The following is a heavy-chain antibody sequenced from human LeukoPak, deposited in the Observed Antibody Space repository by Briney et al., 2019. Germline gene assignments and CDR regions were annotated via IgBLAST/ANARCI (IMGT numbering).Heavy chain of an antibody. CDR1: DSSLSTYY. V-gene: IGHV4-59*08. CDR3: ARQGSVGLADAFDI. J-gene: IGHJ3*02. D-gene: IGHD6-19*01. Sequence: SETLSLTCTVSDSSLSTYYWSWIRQPPGKELEWIGYIYYSGSTNYNPSLKSRVTMSVDTSKNQFSLKLSSVTAADTAVYYCARQGSVGLADAFDIWGQGTMVTVSS. CDR2: IYYSGST.